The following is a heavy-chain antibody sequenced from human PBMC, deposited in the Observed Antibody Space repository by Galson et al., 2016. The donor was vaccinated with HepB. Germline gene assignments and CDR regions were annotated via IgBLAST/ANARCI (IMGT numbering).Heavy chain of an antibody. Sequence: SLRLSCAASGFVFSNYGMHWVRQAPGKGLEWVAGLTCNGLNPHYPDSLMGRFTVSRDNSKSIMYLQMDSLRPDDTAVYYCTKQVAEGGLGDTWGQGTVVTVSS. CDR3: TKQVAEGGLGDT. D-gene: IGHD2-15*01. J-gene: IGHJ5*02. CDR2: LTCNGLNP. V-gene: IGHV3-30*18. CDR1: GFVFSNYG.